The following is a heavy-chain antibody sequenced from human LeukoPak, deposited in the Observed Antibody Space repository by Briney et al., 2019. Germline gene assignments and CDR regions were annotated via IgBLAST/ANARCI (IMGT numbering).Heavy chain of an antibody. CDR2: TSHDGNAE. D-gene: IGHD1-20*01. CDR1: GFTISNHG. CDR3: AKDWGANNWYNWFDP. V-gene: IGHV3-30*18. J-gene: IGHJ5*02. Sequence: PGGSLRLSCEVSGFTISNHGMHWVRQAPGKGLEWVAMTSHDGNAEYYADSVKGRLTISRDNPKNTLYLQMNSLTTEDTATYYCAKDWGANNWYNWFDPWGQGTQVTVSS.